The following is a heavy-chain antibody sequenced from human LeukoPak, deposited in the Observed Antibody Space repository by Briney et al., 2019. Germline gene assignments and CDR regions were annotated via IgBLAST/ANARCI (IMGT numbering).Heavy chain of an antibody. J-gene: IGHJ6*03. CDR2: MNPNSGNT. D-gene: IGHD6-19*01. V-gene: IGHV1-8*03. CDR1: GYTFTSYD. Sequence: GASVKVSCKASGYTFTSYDINWVRQATGQGLEWMGWMNPNSGNTGYAQKFQGRVTITRNTSISTAYMELSSLRSEDTAVYYCARGVGLGWLVRWGYYYYYMDVWGKGTTVTVSS. CDR3: ARGVGLGWLVRWGYYYYYMDV.